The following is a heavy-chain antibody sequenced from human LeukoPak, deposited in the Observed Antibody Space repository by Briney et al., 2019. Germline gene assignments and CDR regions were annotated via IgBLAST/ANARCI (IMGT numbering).Heavy chain of an antibody. D-gene: IGHD5-12*01. CDR1: GYTFTGYY. V-gene: IGHV1-2*02. CDR2: INPNSGGT. CDR3: ARDVDIVATITSRVGYMDV. Sequence: ASVKVSCKASGYTFTGYYMHWVRQAPGQGLEWMGWINPNSGGTNYAQKFQGRVTMTRDTSISTAYMELSRLRSDDTAVYYCARDVDIVATITSRVGYMDVWGKGTTVTVSS. J-gene: IGHJ6*03.